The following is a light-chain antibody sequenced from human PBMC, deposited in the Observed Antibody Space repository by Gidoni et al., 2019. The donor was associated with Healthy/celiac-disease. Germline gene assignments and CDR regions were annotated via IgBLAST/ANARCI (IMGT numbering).Light chain of an antibody. CDR2: SNN. CDR3: AAWDDSLNGCV. V-gene: IGLV1-44*01. Sequence: QSVLTQPPAASGTPGQRVTISCSGSSSNIGSNTVNWYQQLPGTAPKLLIYSNNQRPSGVPDRFSGSKSGTSASLAISGLQSEDEGDYYCAAWDDSLNGCVFGGGTKLTVL. CDR1: SSNIGSNT. J-gene: IGLJ3*02.